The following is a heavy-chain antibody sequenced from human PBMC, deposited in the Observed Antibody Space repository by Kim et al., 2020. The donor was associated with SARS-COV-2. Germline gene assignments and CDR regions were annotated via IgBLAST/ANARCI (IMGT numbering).Heavy chain of an antibody. CDR3: AKMPMVSTQGDF. V-gene: IGHV3-21*01. D-gene: IGHD2-8*01. J-gene: IGHJ4*02. Sequence: GGSLRLSCAASGFTFSSYSMNWVRQAPGKGLEWVSSISGTGSDIHYADSVKGRFTISRDNGKNSLYLQMNSLGAEDAALYYCAKMPMVSTQGDFWGQGPLVTVSS. CDR1: GFTFSSYS. CDR2: ISGTGSDI.